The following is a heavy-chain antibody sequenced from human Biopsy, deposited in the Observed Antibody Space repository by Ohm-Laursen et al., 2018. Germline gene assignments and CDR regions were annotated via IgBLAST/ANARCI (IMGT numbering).Heavy chain of an antibody. CDR1: GYTFTSYE. CDR2: MNPDSGNT. CDR3: ARADPPLFYYGSGSSNWFDP. V-gene: IGHV1-8*01. J-gene: IGHJ5*02. D-gene: IGHD3-10*01. Sequence: ASVKVSCKTSGYTFTSYEINWVRQATGQGLEWMGGMNPDSGNTGYAQNFQGRVTMTRNTSISTAYMELSSLRSEDTAVYFCARADPPLFYYGSGSSNWFDPWGQGTLVTVSS.